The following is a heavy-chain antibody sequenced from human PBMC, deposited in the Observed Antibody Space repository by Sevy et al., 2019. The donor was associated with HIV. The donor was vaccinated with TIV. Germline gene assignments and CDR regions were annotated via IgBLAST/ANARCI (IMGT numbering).Heavy chain of an antibody. J-gene: IGHJ5*02. Sequence: GGSLRLSCAASGFTFSSYSMNWVRQAPGKGLEWVSYISSSSSTIYYADSVKGRFTISRDNAKNSLYLKMNSLRDEDTAVYYCARAGLRGGNWFDPWGQGTLVTVSS. CDR3: ARAGLRGGNWFDP. D-gene: IGHD4-17*01. CDR2: ISSSSSTI. CDR1: GFTFSSYS. V-gene: IGHV3-48*02.